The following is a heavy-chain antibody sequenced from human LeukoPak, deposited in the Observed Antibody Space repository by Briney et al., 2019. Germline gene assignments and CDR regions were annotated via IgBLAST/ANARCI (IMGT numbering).Heavy chain of an antibody. CDR2: ISGSGGST. J-gene: IGHJ6*02. Sequence: GGSLRLSCAASGFTFSSYAMSWVRQAPGKGLEWVSAISGSGGSTYYADSVKGRFTISRDNSKNTLYLQMNSLSAEDTAVYYCARVLGTSGYGEYYGMDVWGQGTTVTVSS. CDR1: GFTFSSYA. V-gene: IGHV3-23*01. CDR3: ARVLGTSGYGEYYGMDV. D-gene: IGHD6-13*01.